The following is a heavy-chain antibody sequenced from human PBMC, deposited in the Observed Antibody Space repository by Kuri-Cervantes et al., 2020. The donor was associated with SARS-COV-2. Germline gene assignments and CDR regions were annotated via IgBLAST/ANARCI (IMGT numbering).Heavy chain of an antibody. D-gene: IGHD2-2*01. CDR3: ARVGCSSTSCYSYYYYGMDV. J-gene: IGHJ6*02. CDR1: GGSISSSSYY. CDR2: IYHSGST. V-gene: IGHV4-39*07. Sequence: SETLSLTCTVSGGSISSSSYYWGWIRQPPGKGLEWIGEIYHSGSTNYNPSLKSRVTISVDKSKNQFSLKLSSVTAADTAVYYCARVGCSSTSCYSYYYYGMDVWGQGTTVTVSS.